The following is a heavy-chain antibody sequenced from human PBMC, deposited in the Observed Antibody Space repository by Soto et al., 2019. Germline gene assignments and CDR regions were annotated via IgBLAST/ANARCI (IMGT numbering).Heavy chain of an antibody. V-gene: IGHV1-2*01. CDR2: MNLDTGGT. CDR3: ARDGNFVFRGYSFAFDV. J-gene: IGHJ4*02. Sequence: QVQLVQSGAEVKNPGASVRVSCKASGYRFTAYYVHWVRQAPGQGLEWLGRMNLDTGGTMFAQRFEGRGTWSRDTSLRIAYTEVSSLKTVDTGVYYSARDGNFVFRGYSFAFDVWGQGTLVSVSS. D-gene: IGHD5-18*01. CDR1: GYRFTAYY.